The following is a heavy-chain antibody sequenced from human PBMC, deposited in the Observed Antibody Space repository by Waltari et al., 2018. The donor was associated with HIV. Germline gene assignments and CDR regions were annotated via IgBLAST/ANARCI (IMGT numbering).Heavy chain of an antibody. J-gene: IGHJ6*02. D-gene: IGHD3-16*01. V-gene: IGHV4-59*01. CDR3: ARVGAASRNYFYYGVDV. CDR2: VYYTGTT. CDR1: GDSISSYY. Sequence: QVQVQESGPGLVKPSETLSLTCTVSGDSISSYYWSWIRQPPGKGLEWVGYVYYTGTTHYNPSLKRRVTISLDTSKKQFFLRLTSVTAADTAVYYCARVGAASRNYFYYGVDVWGQGSTVTVSS.